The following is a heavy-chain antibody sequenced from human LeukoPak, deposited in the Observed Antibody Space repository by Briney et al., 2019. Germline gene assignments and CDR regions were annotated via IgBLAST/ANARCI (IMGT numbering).Heavy chain of an antibody. CDR3: VRAWDY. J-gene: IGHJ4*02. Sequence: GGSLRLSCAASGFTFRRYWMYWVRQAPGKGLLWVSHIDSDGSITNYADSVKGRFTVSRDNAKNTVYLQMDSLRAEDTAVYYCVRAWDYWGQGTLVTVSS. CDR1: GFTFRRYW. D-gene: IGHD1-26*01. CDR2: IDSDGSIT. V-gene: IGHV3-74*01.